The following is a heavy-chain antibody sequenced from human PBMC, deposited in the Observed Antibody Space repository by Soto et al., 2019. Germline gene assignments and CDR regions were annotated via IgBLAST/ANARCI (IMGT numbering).Heavy chain of an antibody. CDR1: GFTFSSYA. Sequence: EVQLLESGGGLVQPGGSLRLSCAASGFTFSSYAMSWVRQAPGKGLEWVSGISGSGVSTYYADSVKGRFTISRDNSKRTLYLQMNSLSAEDTAVYYCAKDRERIATRSIDYWGQGTLVTVSS. CDR3: AKDRERIATRSIDY. CDR2: ISGSGVST. V-gene: IGHV3-23*01. J-gene: IGHJ4*02. D-gene: IGHD6-6*01.